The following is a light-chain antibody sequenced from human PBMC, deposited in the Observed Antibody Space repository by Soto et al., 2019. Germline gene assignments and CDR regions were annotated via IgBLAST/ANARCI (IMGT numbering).Light chain of an antibody. Sequence: EIVLTQSPATLSLSPGERATLSCRASQGVSSYLAWYQQKPGQAPRLLIYDASNRATGIPARFSGSGPGTDSTLTISSPEPEDFAVYYCQQRSNWHPITFGQGTRLEIK. CDR2: DAS. V-gene: IGKV3D-11*01. J-gene: IGKJ5*01. CDR1: QGVSSY. CDR3: QQRSNWHPIT.